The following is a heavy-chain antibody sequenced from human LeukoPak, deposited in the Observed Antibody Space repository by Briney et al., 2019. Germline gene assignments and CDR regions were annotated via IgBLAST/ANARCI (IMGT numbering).Heavy chain of an antibody. CDR3: ARDPERIYDSSGYYFGYFDF. CDR2: ISSDGSKK. Sequence: TGGSLRLSCAASGFTFSSYAMSWVRQAPGKGLEWVAVISSDGSKKNYADSVKGRFTISRDNSKNTLYLQMNSLRTDDTAVYYCARDPERIYDSSGYYFGYFDFWGQGTLVAVSS. CDR1: GFTFSSYA. D-gene: IGHD3-22*01. V-gene: IGHV3-30-3*01. J-gene: IGHJ4*02.